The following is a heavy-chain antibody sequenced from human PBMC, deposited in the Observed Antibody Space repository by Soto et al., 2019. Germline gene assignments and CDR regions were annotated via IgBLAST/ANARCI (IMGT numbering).Heavy chain of an antibody. D-gene: IGHD6-19*01. CDR1: GYTFTSYG. Sequence: ASVKVSCKASGYTFTSYGISWVRQAPGQGLEWMGWISAYNGNTNYAQKLQGRVTMTTDTSTSTAYMELRSLRSDDTAVYYCAREMSSRGWLGWFDPWGQGTLVTVPS. J-gene: IGHJ5*02. V-gene: IGHV1-18*01. CDR3: AREMSSRGWLGWFDP. CDR2: ISAYNGNT.